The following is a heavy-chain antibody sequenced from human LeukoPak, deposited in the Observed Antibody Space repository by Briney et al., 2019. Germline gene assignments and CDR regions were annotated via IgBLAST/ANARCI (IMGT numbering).Heavy chain of an antibody. CDR2: INPSGGST. Sequence: ASVKVSCKASGYTFTSYYMHWVRQAPGQELEWMGIINPSGGSTSYAQKFQGRVTMTRDTSTSTVYMELSSLRSEDTAVYYCARSMSQGVVNAGAYDYWGQGTLVTVSS. CDR3: ARSMSQGVVNAGAYDY. J-gene: IGHJ4*02. CDR1: GYTFTSYY. D-gene: IGHD3-3*01. V-gene: IGHV1-46*01.